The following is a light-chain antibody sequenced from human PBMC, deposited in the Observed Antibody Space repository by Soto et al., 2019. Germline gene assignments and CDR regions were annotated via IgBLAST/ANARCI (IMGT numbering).Light chain of an antibody. Sequence: EIVLTQSPATLSSFPGDRVTLSCRASQYINTRLAWYQHRPGQAPRLLIYQTSIRAAGIPARFSASGTGTDFTLTISCLQSEDFATYYCQQYYSYPVTFGQGTRLEIK. CDR3: QQYYSYPVT. J-gene: IGKJ5*01. CDR2: QTS. V-gene: IGKV3D-15*01. CDR1: QYINTR.